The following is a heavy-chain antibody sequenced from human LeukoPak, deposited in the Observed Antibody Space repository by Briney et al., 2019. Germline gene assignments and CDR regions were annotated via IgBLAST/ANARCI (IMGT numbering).Heavy chain of an antibody. V-gene: IGHV3-23*01. CDR3: AKDARRTSGWYFFDY. Sequence: GGSLRLSCAASGFAFSSQAMGWVRQAPGKGLEWVSVISDSGSITYYADSVKGRFTISRDNSKNTLFLQMNSLRAEDTTVYYCAKDARRTSGWYFFDYWGQGTLVTVSS. CDR2: ISDSGSIT. J-gene: IGHJ4*02. D-gene: IGHD6-19*01. CDR1: GFAFSSQA.